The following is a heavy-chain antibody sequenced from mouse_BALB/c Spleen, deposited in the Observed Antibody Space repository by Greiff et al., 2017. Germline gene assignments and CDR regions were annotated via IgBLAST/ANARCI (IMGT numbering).Heavy chain of an antibody. Sequence: VQLKQSGAELVKPGASVKLSCTASGFNIKDTYMHWVKQRPEQGLEWIGRIDPANGNTKYDPKFQGKATITADTSSNTAYLQLSSLTSEDTAVYYCARGRGYYAMDYWGQGTSVTVSS. CDR1: GFNIKDTY. CDR3: ARGRGYYAMDY. J-gene: IGHJ4*01. V-gene: IGHV14-3*02. CDR2: IDPANGNT.